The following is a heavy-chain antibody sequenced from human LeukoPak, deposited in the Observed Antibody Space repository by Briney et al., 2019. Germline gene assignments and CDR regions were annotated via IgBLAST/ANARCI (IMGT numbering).Heavy chain of an antibody. CDR3: AKDSWELLTPDGAFDI. D-gene: IGHD1-26*01. CDR2: ISGSGGST. V-gene: IGHV3-23*01. J-gene: IGHJ3*02. Sequence: GGSLRLSCAASGFTFSSYAMSWVRQAPGKGLEWVSAISGSGGSTYYADSVKGRFTISRDNSKNTLYLQMNSLRAEDTAVYYCAKDSWELLTPDGAFDIWGQGTMVTVSS. CDR1: GFTFSSYA.